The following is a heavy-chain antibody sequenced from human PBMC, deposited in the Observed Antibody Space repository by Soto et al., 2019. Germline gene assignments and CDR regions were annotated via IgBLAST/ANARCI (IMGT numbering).Heavy chain of an antibody. CDR2: ISSESGTI. D-gene: IGHD2-15*01. V-gene: IGHV3-48*02. Sequence: PGGSLRLSCAASGFSFSHYSMIWVRQAPGKGLEWLSYISSESGTIYYAESVKGRFTVSRDNAKNSLSLQMNILRDEDAATYYCARLYCSDDDSFSQIDHWGQGA. J-gene: IGHJ4*02. CDR3: ARLYCSDDDSFSQIDH. CDR1: GFSFSHYS.